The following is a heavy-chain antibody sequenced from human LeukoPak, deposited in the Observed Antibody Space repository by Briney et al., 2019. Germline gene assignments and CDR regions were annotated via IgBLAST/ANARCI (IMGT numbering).Heavy chain of an antibody. CDR2: INHSGST. V-gene: IGHV4-34*01. Sequence: SETLSLTCAVYGGSFSGYYWSWIRQPPGKRLEWIGEINHSGSTNYNPSLKSRVTISVDTSKNQFSLKLSSVTAADTAVYYCARGGYSYGIGNWFDPWGQGTLVTVSS. CDR3: ARGGYSYGIGNWFDP. D-gene: IGHD5-18*01. J-gene: IGHJ5*02. CDR1: GGSFSGYY.